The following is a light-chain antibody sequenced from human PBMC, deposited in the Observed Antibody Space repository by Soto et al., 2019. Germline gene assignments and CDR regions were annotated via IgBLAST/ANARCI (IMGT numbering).Light chain of an antibody. CDR1: SSNVGAGCD. CDR3: QSYDTSLSASVV. CDR2: GNS. J-gene: IGLJ2*01. Sequence: QSVLTQPPSVSGAPGQGVTISCTGSSSNVGAGCDVHWYQQLPGTAPKLLIYGNSNRPSGVPDRFSGSRSGAAASLAISGLQPEEEADYYCQSYDTSLSASVVFGAGTKLTVL. V-gene: IGLV1-40*01.